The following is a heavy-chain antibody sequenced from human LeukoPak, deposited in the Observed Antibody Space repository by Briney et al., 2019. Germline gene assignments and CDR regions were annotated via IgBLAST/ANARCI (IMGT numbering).Heavy chain of an antibody. CDR1: GGSISSSSYY. V-gene: IGHV4-39*07. CDR2: IYYSGST. J-gene: IGHJ4*02. CDR3: ASNCGGDCYRRIDY. Sequence: SETLSLTCTVSGGSISSSSYYWGWIRQPPGKGLEWIGSIYYSGSTYYNPSLKSRVTISVDTSKNQFSLKLSSVTAADTAVYYCASNCGGDCYRRIDYWGQGTLVTVSS. D-gene: IGHD2-21*02.